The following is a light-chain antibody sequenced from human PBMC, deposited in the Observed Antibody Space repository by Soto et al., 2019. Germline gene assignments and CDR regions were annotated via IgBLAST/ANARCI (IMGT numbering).Light chain of an antibody. V-gene: IGLV4-69*01. Sequence: QSVLTQSPSASASLGASVKLTCTLSSGHSSYAMAWHQQQPEKGPRFLMRFNSDGSHTKGDGIPDRFSGSSSGAERYLTISSLQSEDEADYYCQTWGTGTVVFGGGTQLTVL. J-gene: IGLJ2*01. CDR3: QTWGTGTVV. CDR1: SGHSSYA. CDR2: FNSDGSH.